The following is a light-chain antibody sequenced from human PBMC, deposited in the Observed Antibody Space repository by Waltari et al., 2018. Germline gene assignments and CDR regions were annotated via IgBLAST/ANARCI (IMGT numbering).Light chain of an antibody. J-gene: IGKJ2*01. Sequence: DIQMTQSPSSLSASVGDRVTITCRASQSISSSLNWYQQNPGKAPNLLSYAASSLQSGGPSRFSGSGAGTDFTLTISSLQPEDFATYYCQQSYSTPVTFGQGTKLEIQ. V-gene: IGKV1-39*01. CDR2: AAS. CDR3: QQSYSTPVT. CDR1: QSISSS.